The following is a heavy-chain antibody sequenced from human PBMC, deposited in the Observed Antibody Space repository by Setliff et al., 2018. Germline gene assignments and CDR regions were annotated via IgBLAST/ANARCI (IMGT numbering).Heavy chain of an antibody. CDR3: VRGRTSGLFLSRFDP. Sequence: SETLSLTCSVSGDSISIGAYFWSWIRHRPGEGLEYIGHITSSGYTNYSPSLQGRVAISEDTSENQFSLKLSSVTAADTAIYFCVRGRTSGLFLSRFDPWGQGTLVTVSS. CDR1: GDSISIGAYF. J-gene: IGHJ5*02. V-gene: IGHV4-31*03. D-gene: IGHD2-21*01. CDR2: ITSSGYT.